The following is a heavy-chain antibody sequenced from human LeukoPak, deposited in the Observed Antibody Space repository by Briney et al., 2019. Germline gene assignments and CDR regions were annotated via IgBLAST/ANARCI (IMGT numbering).Heavy chain of an antibody. CDR3: ASNSMVRGKGTDY. CDR1: GFTFSSYS. Sequence: AGGSLRLSCAASGFTFSSYSMNWVRQAPGKGLEWVSYISSSSSDIYYADSVKGRFTISRDNAKNSLYLQMNSLRAEDTAVYYCASNSMVRGKGTDYWGQGTLVTVSS. D-gene: IGHD3-10*01. CDR2: ISSSSSDI. V-gene: IGHV3-21*05. J-gene: IGHJ4*02.